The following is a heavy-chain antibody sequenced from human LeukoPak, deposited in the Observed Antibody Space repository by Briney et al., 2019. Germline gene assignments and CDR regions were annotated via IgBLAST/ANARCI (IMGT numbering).Heavy chain of an antibody. V-gene: IGHV3-23*01. D-gene: IGHD3-22*01. CDR2: ITDSGDTT. J-gene: IGHJ4*02. Sequence: GGSLRLSCAASGFTFSSFAMSWVRQAPGKGLEWVSTITDSGDTTYSADSVKGRFTISRDNSKNTLYLQMNSLRAEDTAVYYCVRDDDRPDNGLDYWGQGTLVTVSS. CDR3: VRDDDRPDNGLDY. CDR1: GFTFSSFA.